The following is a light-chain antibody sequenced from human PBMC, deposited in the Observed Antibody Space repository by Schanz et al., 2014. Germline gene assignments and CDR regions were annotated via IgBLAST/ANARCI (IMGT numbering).Light chain of an antibody. CDR2: KAS. J-gene: IGKJ1*01. CDR1: RSISDW. CDR3: QQYNNYLWM. Sequence: DIQMTQSPSTLSASVGDSVNIACRASRSISDWLVWYQQKPGTAPKALIYKASKLEAGVPSRFSGSGFGTEFTLTISSLQPDDFATYYCQQYNNYLWMFGQGTKVEIK. V-gene: IGKV1-5*03.